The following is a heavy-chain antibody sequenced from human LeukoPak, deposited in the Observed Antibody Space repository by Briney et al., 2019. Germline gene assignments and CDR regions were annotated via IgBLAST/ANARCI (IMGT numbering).Heavy chain of an antibody. J-gene: IGHJ4*02. V-gene: IGHV3-48*03. D-gene: IGHD3-22*01. CDR2: ISSSGSTI. CDR3: ATYYYDSSGYYGIDY. Sequence: GGSLRLSCAASGFTFSSYEMNWVRQAPGKGLEWVSYISSSGSTIYYADSVKGRFTISRDNSKNTLYLQMNSLRAEDTAVYYCATYYYDSSGYYGIDYWGQGTLVTVSS. CDR1: GFTFSSYE.